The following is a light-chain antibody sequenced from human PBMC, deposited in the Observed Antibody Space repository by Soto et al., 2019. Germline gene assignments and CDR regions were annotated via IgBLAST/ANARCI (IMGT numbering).Light chain of an antibody. CDR2: DVS. Sequence: QSALTQPASVSGSPGQSITISCTGTSSDVGGYNYVSWYQQHPGNAPKLMIYDVSNRPSGVSNRFSGSKSGNTASLTISGLQAEDESDYYCSSYTSSSPRLYVFGTGTKLTVL. CDR3: SSYTSSSPRLYV. J-gene: IGLJ1*01. V-gene: IGLV2-14*01. CDR1: SSDVGGYNY.